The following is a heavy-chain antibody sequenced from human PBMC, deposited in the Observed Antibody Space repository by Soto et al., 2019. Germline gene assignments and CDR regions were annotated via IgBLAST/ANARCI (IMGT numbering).Heavy chain of an antibody. CDR2: TYYRSKWYN. D-gene: IGHD6-6*01. J-gene: IGHJ6*02. V-gene: IGHV6-1*01. CDR3: ARDLTAARPSRGTYYYYGMDV. Sequence: PSQTLSLTCAISGDSVSSNSAAWNWIRQSPSRGLEWLRRTYYRSKWYNDYAVSVKSRITSNPDTSKNQFSLQLKSVTPEDTAVYYCARDLTAARPSRGTYYYYGMDVWGQGTTVTVSS. CDR1: GDSVSSNSAA.